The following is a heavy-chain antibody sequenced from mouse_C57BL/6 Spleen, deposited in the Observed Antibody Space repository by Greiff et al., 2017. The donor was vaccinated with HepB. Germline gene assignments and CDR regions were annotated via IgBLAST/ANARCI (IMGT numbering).Heavy chain of an antibody. CDR3: AREKTTVVAPDYFDY. CDR1: GYSITSGYY. D-gene: IGHD1-1*01. CDR2: ISYDGSN. Sequence: VQLQQSGPGLVKPSQSLSLTCSVTGYSITSGYYWNWIRQFPGNNLEWMGYISYDGSNNYNPSLKNRISITRDTSKNQFFLKLNSVTTEDTATYYCAREKTTVVAPDYFDYWGQGTTLTVSS. J-gene: IGHJ2*01. V-gene: IGHV3-6*01.